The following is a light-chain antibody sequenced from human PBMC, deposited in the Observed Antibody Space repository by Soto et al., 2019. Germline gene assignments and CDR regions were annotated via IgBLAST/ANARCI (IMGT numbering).Light chain of an antibody. J-gene: IGKJ3*01. CDR1: ESGHRN. Sequence: EVVMTQSPATLSVSPGERVTLSCRASESGHRNLAWYQQKPGQGPSLLIYYASTRATGVPDRFTGSGSGTEFTLTISSLQSEDFGVYHCQHYSNWPPTFGPGTKVETK. CDR2: YAS. V-gene: IGKV3-15*01. CDR3: QHYSNWPPT.